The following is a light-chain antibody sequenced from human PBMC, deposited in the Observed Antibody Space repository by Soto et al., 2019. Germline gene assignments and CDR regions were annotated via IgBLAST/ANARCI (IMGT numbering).Light chain of an antibody. CDR3: LQYHNLWA. J-gene: IGKJ1*01. CDR2: DAS. V-gene: IGKV1-5*01. Sequence: DIQMTQSPSTLSASVGDRVVITCRASQSISKWLAWYQQKPGRAPNFLIYDASTLESGVPSRFSGSGSGTEFTLTISSLQSEDFAVYSCLQYHNLWAFGQGTKVDI. CDR1: QSISKW.